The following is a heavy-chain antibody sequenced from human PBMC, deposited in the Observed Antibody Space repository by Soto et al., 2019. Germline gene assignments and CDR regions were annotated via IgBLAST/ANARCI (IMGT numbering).Heavy chain of an antibody. V-gene: IGHV1-18*04. CDR3: ARVNRSSSWSKTYYYYGMDV. J-gene: IGHJ6*02. CDR2: ISAYNGNT. Sequence: ASVKVSCKASGYTFTSYGTSWVRQAPGQGLEWMGRISAYNGNTNYAQKLQGRVTMTTDTSTSTAYMELRSLRSDDTAVYYCARVNRSSSWSKTYYYYGMDVWGQGTTVTVSS. CDR1: GYTFTSYG. D-gene: IGHD6-13*01.